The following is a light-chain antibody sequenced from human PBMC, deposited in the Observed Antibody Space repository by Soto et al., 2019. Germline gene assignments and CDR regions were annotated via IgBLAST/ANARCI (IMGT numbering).Light chain of an antibody. V-gene: IGKV1-12*01. CDR2: TAS. CDR3: LRVRNFPRT. CDR1: QGMGDR. Sequence: IQFTRSPSSVSASVGDRVTITCRASQGMGDRLAWYQHKPGTDPQLLIQTASTLLSGVPSRFSGSGSGTDFLLAINSLQPEDFATYYCLRVRNFPRTFGQGTKVDIK. J-gene: IGKJ1*01.